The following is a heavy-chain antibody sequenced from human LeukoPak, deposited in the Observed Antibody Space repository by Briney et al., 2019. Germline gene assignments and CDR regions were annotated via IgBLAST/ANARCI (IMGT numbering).Heavy chain of an antibody. CDR2: IHYSGAT. V-gene: IGHV4-59*01. CDR3: ARHSSGWHLDF. Sequence: SETLSLTCSVSGGSISDYYWSWIRQPPGKGLEWIGYIHYSGATNCNPSLKSRVIMSVDTSRNQFSLNLYSVTAADTAMYYCARHSSGWHLDFWGQGTLSPSPQ. CDR1: GGSISDYY. J-gene: IGHJ4*02. D-gene: IGHD6-19*01.